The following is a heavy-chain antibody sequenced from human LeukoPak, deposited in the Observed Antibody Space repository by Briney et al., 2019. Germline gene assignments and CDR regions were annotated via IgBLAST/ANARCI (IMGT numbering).Heavy chain of an antibody. J-gene: IGHJ6*03. CDR1: GFTFSSYS. Sequence: GGSLRLSCAASGFTFSSYSMNWVRQAPGKGLEWVSSISSSSSYIFYADSVKGRFTISRDNAKNSLYLQMNSLRAEDTAVYYCARDLYYDILNGYYGDYYYMDVRGKGTTVTVSS. CDR2: ISSSSSYI. D-gene: IGHD3-9*01. CDR3: ARDLYYDILNGYYGDYYYMDV. V-gene: IGHV3-21*01.